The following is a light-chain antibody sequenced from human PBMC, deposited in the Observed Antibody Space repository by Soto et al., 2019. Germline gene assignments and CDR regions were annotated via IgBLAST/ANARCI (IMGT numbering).Light chain of an antibody. CDR2: GAS. J-gene: IGKJ5*01. CDR3: QQYGGSPIT. CDR1: QSVSRR. V-gene: IGKV3-20*01. Sequence: EFVLTQSPGTLSLSPGGRATFSCRASQSVSRRLAWYQQRPGQSPRLLISGASMRASGVPVRFTGSGSGTDFTLTITRLEPEDFAVYYCQQYGGSPITFGLGTRLEIK.